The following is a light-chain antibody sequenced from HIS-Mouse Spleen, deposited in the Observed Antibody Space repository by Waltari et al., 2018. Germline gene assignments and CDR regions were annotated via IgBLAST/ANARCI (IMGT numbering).Light chain of an antibody. CDR2: EDS. J-gene: IGLJ2*01. CDR1: ALPKKY. CDR3: YSTDSSGNHRV. V-gene: IGLV3-10*01. Sequence: SYELTQPPSVSVSPGQTARITCSGDALPKKYAYWYQQKSGQAPVLVIYEDSKRPSEIPEGFSGASSGTMATLNISGDQVEDEAEYYCYSTDSSGNHRVFGGGTKLTVL.